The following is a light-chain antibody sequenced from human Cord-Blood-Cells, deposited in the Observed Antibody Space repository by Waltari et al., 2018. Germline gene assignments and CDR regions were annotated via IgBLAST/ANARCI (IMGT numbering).Light chain of an antibody. CDR2: AAS. V-gene: IGKV1-39*01. J-gene: IGKJ2*01. CDR1: QSISSY. Sequence: DIQMTQSPSSLSASVGDRVTITCRASQSISSYLNWYQQKPGKAPKLLIYAASSLQSGVPSRFSDSGAGTDFTLTISSRQPEDFATYYCQQSYSTPRAFGQGTKLEIK. CDR3: QQSYSTPRA.